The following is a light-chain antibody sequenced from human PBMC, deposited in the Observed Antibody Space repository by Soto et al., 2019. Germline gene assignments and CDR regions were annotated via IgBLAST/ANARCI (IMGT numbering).Light chain of an antibody. V-gene: IGKV1-39*01. CDR2: AAS. CDR3: QQSYSIPYT. CDR1: QSISSN. J-gene: IGKJ2*01. Sequence: DIQMTQSASSLSASVGDRVTITCRASQSISSNLNWHQQKPGKAPKVLIYAASSLQSGVPSRFSGSGSGTDFTLTISRLQPEDVATYYCQQSYSIPYTFGQGTKLEIK.